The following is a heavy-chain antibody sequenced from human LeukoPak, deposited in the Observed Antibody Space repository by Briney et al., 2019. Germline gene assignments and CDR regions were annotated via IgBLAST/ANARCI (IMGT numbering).Heavy chain of an antibody. V-gene: IGHV4-39*01. CDR2: IYYSGST. CDR1: GGSISSSSCY. J-gene: IGHJ4*02. D-gene: IGHD6-6*01. Sequence: PSETLSLTCTVSGGSISSSSCYWGWIRQPPGKGLEWIGSIYYSGSTYYNPSLKSRVTISVDTSKNQFSLKLSSVTAADTAVYYCARQLLYSSSSDFDYWGQGTLVTVSS. CDR3: ARQLLYSSSSDFDY.